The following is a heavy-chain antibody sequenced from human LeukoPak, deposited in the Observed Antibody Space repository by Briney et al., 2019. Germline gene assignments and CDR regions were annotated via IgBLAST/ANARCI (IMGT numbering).Heavy chain of an antibody. Sequence: GESLKISCQGFGYPFTTSWIGWVRQLPGKGLEWTAIIYAGNSDAKYSPSFQGQVSISTDRSISTAYLQWSSLKASDTAMYYCARTITMVRGVFDYWGQGTLVTVSS. V-gene: IGHV5-51*01. CDR1: GYPFTTSW. J-gene: IGHJ4*02. CDR3: ARTITMVRGVFDY. D-gene: IGHD3-10*01. CDR2: IYAGNSDA.